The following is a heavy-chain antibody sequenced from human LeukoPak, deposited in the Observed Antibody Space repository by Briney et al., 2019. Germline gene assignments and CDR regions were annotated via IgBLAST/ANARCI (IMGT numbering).Heavy chain of an antibody. CDR3: ARGRSNYYYYYMDV. V-gene: IGHV4-59*01. D-gene: IGHD3/OR15-3a*01. CDR2: IYYSGST. Sequence: SETLSLTCTVSGGSISSYYWSWIRQPPGKGLEWIGYIYYSGSTNYNPSLKSRVTISVGTSKNQFSLKLSSVTAADTAVYYCARGRSNYYYYYMDVWGKGTTVTVSS. CDR1: GGSISSYY. J-gene: IGHJ6*03.